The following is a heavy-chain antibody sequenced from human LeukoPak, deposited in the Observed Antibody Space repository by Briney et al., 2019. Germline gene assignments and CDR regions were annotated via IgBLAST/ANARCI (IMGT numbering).Heavy chain of an antibody. CDR2: ISSSSSYI. Sequence: GRSLRLSCAASGFTFSSYSMNWVRQAPGKGLEWVSYISSSSSYIYYADSVKGRFTISRDNAKNSLYLQMNSLRAEDTAVYYCARLGNNGSSSRYYYYMDVWGKGTTVTVSS. J-gene: IGHJ6*03. CDR1: GFTFSSYS. V-gene: IGHV3-21*05. CDR3: ARLGNNGSSSRYYYYMDV. D-gene: IGHD6-13*01.